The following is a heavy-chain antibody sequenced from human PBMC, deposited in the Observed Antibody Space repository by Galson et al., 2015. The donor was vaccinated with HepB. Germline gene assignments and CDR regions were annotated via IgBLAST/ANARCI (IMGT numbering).Heavy chain of an antibody. D-gene: IGHD6-13*01. Sequence: SVKVSCKASGGTFSNYAISWVRQAPGQGLEWMGGIIPVFGTANYAQSFQGRVTITADKSTSTAYMELSSLRSEDTAVYYCARVADSSSWYGGDYWGQGTLVTVSS. V-gene: IGHV1-69*06. CDR2: IIPVFGTA. CDR3: ARVADSSSWYGGDY. J-gene: IGHJ4*02. CDR1: GGTFSNYA.